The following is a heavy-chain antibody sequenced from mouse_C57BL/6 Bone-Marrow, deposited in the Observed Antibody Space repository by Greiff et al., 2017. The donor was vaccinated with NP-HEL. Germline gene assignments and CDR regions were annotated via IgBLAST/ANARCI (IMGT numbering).Heavy chain of an antibody. CDR1: GYTFTDYE. Sequence: QVQLQQSGAELVRPGASVTLSCKASGYTFTDYEMHWVKQTPVHGLEWIGAIDPETGGTASNQKFKGKAILTADKSSSTAYMELRSLTSEDSAVYYCTRYHGSSYWYFDVWGTGTTVTVSS. V-gene: IGHV1-15*01. J-gene: IGHJ1*03. CDR3: TRYHGSSYWYFDV. D-gene: IGHD1-1*01. CDR2: IDPETGGT.